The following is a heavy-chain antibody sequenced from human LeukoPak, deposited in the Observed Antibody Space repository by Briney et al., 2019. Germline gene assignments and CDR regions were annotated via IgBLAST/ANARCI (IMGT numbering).Heavy chain of an antibody. D-gene: IGHD5-18*01. CDR2: INHSGST. Sequence: SETLSLTCAVSGGSISSGGYSWSWIRQPPGKGLEWIGEINHSGSTNYNPSLKSRVTISVDTSKNQFSLKLSSVTAADTAVYYCARRARGRRIQLWFSGPTRANYYYYMDVWGKGTTVTISS. V-gene: IGHV4-30-2*01. CDR3: ARRARGRRIQLWFSGPTRANYYYYMDV. J-gene: IGHJ6*03. CDR1: GGSISSGGYS.